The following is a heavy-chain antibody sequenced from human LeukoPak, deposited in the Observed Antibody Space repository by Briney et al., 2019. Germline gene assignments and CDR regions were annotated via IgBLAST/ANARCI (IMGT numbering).Heavy chain of an antibody. CDR2: ISAYNGNT. Sequence: ASVKVSCKASGYTFTSYGISWVRQAPGQGLEWMGWISAYNGNTNYAQKLQGRVTMTTDTSTSTAYIELRSLRSDDTAVYYCARVGTKDDAFDIWGQGTMVTVSS. V-gene: IGHV1-18*01. J-gene: IGHJ3*02. CDR1: GYTFTSYG. CDR3: ARVGTKDDAFDI.